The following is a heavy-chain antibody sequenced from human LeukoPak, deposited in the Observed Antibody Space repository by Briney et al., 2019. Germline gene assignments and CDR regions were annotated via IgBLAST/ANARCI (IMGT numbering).Heavy chain of an antibody. CDR1: GFSFSTYD. J-gene: IGHJ1*01. CDR2: ITANTRGRIT. Sequence: PGGSLRLSCVTSGFSFSTYDMRWVRQATGKGLEWVSGITANTRGRITYYADSVKGRFTISRESSKDTLYLQMNSLRAEDTAVYFCASRDYYDSSGYLQYFQHWGQGTLVTVSS. CDR3: ASRDYYDSSGYLQYFQH. V-gene: IGHV3-23*01. D-gene: IGHD3-22*01.